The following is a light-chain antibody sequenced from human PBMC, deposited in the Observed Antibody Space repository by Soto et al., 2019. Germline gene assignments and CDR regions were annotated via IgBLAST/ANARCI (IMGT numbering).Light chain of an antibody. Sequence: EIVLTQSPGTLSLSPGERATRSCRASQSVSSDYLGWFQQKPGQAPRLLIYGASTRATGIPDRFSGSGSGTDFTLTISRLEPEDFAVYYCHHYGGSPITFGQGTRLEIK. CDR2: GAS. CDR3: HHYGGSPIT. J-gene: IGKJ5*01. CDR1: QSVSSDY. V-gene: IGKV3-20*01.